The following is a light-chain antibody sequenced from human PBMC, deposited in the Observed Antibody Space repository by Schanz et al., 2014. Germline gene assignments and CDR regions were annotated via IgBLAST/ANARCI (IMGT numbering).Light chain of an antibody. V-gene: IGLV2-14*01. CDR2: DVS. CDR3: SSFTSTNTWV. Sequence: QSALTQPASVSGSPGQSITISCTGTSSDVGGYNYVSWYQQHPGKAPKLMIYDVSDRPSGVSNRFSGSKSGNTASLTISGLQAEDESDYYCSSFTSTNTWVSGGGTKLTVL. CDR1: SSDVGGYNY. J-gene: IGLJ3*02.